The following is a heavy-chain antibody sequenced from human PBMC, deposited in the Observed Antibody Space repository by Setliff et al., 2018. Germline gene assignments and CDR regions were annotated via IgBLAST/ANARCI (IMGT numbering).Heavy chain of an antibody. CDR3: ARGFGYYDSSGSLEAAFLDQ. D-gene: IGHD3-22*01. CDR1: GGSISSSSYY. V-gene: IGHV4-39*07. Sequence: PSETLSLTCTVSGGSISSSSYYWGWIRQPPGKGLEWIGSISHSGSAYYNPSLKSRVTISLDMSKNQFSLKLSSVTAADTAVYYCARGFGYYDSSGSLEAAFLDQWGQGTLVTVSS. CDR2: ISHSGSA. J-gene: IGHJ4*02.